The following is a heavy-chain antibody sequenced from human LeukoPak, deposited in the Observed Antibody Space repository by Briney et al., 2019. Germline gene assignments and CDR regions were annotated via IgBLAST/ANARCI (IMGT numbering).Heavy chain of an antibody. CDR2: ASYDGTTN. J-gene: IGHJ6*02. CDR3: AREYQLLDSPYGMDV. D-gene: IGHD2-2*01. CDR1: GFTFSNFA. Sequence: GGSLRLSCAASGFTFSNFAMHWVRQAPGKGLEWVAVASYDGTTNYYADSVKDRLTISRDNSKNTLYLQMNSLRAEDTAVYYCAREYQLLDSPYGMDVWGQGTTVTVSS. V-gene: IGHV3-30*03.